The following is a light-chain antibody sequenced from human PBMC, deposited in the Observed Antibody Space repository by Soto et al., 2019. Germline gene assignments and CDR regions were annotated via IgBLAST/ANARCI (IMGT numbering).Light chain of an antibody. CDR3: QQYGSSPPWT. CDR1: QSVSSSY. J-gene: IGKJ1*01. CDR2: GAS. V-gene: IGKV3-20*01. Sequence: EIVLMQSPGTLSLSPGERATLSCRASQSVSSSYLAWYQQKPGQAPRLLIYGASSRATGIPDRFSGSGSGTDFTLTISRLEPEDVAVYYCQQYGSSPPWTFGQGTKVEIK.